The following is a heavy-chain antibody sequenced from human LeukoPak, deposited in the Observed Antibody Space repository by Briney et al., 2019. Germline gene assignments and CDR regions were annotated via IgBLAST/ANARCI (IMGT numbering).Heavy chain of an antibody. Sequence: GGSLRLSCAASGFTFSSYAMSWVRQAPGKGLEWFSAISGSGGSTYYADSVKGRFTISRDNSKNTLYLQMNSLRAEDTAVYYCAKDKEYSSGWYFENAPGSLLDYWGQGTLVTVSS. D-gene: IGHD6-19*01. CDR2: ISGSGGST. CDR1: GFTFSSYA. CDR3: AKDKEYSSGWYFENAPGSLLDY. V-gene: IGHV3-23*01. J-gene: IGHJ4*02.